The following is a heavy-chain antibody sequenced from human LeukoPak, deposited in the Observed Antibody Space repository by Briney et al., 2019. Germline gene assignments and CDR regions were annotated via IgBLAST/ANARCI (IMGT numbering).Heavy chain of an antibody. V-gene: IGHV3-30-3*01. CDR2: ISYDGSNK. Sequence: PGGSLRLSCAASGFTFSSYAMHWVRQAPGKGLEWVAVISYDGSNKYYADSVKGRFTISRDNSKNTLYVQMNSLRAEDTAVFYCARVPVKQQLVLVYFDYWGQGTLVTVSS. CDR3: ARVPVKQQLVLVYFDY. J-gene: IGHJ4*02. D-gene: IGHD6-13*01. CDR1: GFTFSSYA.